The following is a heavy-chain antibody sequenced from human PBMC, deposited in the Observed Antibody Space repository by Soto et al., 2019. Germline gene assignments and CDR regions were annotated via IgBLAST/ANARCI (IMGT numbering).Heavy chain of an antibody. V-gene: IGHV1-2*04. Sequence: ASVQVSRKASGYTFNRYYLHWVRQAPGQGLEWMGWINPNSGGTNHAQKFQGWVTMTRDTSISTAYMELSRLRSDDTAVYYCARGRRDISGYYGYYFDYWG. CDR3: ARGRRDISGYYGYYFDY. D-gene: IGHD3-22*01. CDR2: INPNSGGT. CDR1: GYTFNRYY. J-gene: IGHJ4*01.